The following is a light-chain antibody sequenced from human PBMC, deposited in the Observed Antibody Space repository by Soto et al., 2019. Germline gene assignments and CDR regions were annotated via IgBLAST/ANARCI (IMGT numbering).Light chain of an antibody. V-gene: IGLV1-44*01. CDR3: AAWDDNLNVMI. CDR1: SSNIGRNP. Sequence: QSVLTQPPSASGTPGQRVTISCSGSSSNIGRNPVNWYQQVPGTAPKLLIHTNNHRPSGVPGRLSGSKSGTSASLAISGLQSDDESDYYCAAWDDNLNVMIFGGGTKLTVL. J-gene: IGLJ2*01. CDR2: TNN.